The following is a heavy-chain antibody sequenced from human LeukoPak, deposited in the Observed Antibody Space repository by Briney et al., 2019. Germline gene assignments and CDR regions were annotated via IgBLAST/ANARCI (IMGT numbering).Heavy chain of an antibody. CDR1: GYTFTGYY. J-gene: IGHJ5*02. CDR3: ARGSCSGGSCYSRWFDP. D-gene: IGHD2-15*01. Sequence: EASVKVSCKASGYTFTGYYMHWVRQAPGQGLEWMGWINPNSGGTNYAQKFQGRVTMTRDTSISTAHMELSRLRSDDTAVYYCARGSCSGGSCYSRWFDPWGQGTLVTVSS. V-gene: IGHV1-2*02. CDR2: INPNSGGT.